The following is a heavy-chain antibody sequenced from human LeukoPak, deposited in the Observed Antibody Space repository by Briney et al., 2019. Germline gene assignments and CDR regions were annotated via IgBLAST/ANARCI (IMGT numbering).Heavy chain of an antibody. CDR3: ARGYCSGGSCYTYYYGMDV. D-gene: IGHD2-15*01. Sequence: PGGSLRLSCAASGFTFSSYGMHWVRQAPGKGLEWAAVIWYDGSNKYYADSVKGRFTISRDNSKNTLYLQMNSLRAEDTAVYYCARGYCSGGSCYTYYYGMDVWGQGTTVTVSS. CDR2: IWYDGSNK. V-gene: IGHV3-33*01. J-gene: IGHJ6*02. CDR1: GFTFSSYG.